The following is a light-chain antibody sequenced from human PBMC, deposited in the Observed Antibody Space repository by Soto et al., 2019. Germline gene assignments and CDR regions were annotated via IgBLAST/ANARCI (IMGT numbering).Light chain of an antibody. V-gene: IGKV3-15*01. CDR3: QKYNSYSVT. CDR1: QSVSSN. Sequence: VMTQSPATLSVSPGDSATLSCRASQSVSSNLAWYQQTTGQAPRLLIYGESTRATGIPARFSGSGSGTELTLTISRLQPDDFATYYCQKYNSYSVTCGQGTKVDIK. CDR2: GES. J-gene: IGKJ1*01.